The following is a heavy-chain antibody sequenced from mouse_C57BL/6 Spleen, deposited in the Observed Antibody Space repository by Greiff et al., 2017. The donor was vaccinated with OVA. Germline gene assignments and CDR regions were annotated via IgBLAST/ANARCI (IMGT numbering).Heavy chain of an antibody. Sequence: QVQLKESGAELVRPGASVTLSCKASGYTFTDYEMHWVKQTPVHGLEWIGAIDPETGGTAYNQKFKGKAILTADKSSSTAYMELRSLTSEDSAVYYCTRDLLLRPYAMDYWGQGTSVTVSS. CDR3: TRDLLLRPYAMDY. CDR2: IDPETGGT. J-gene: IGHJ4*01. CDR1: GYTFTDYE. V-gene: IGHV1-15*01. D-gene: IGHD1-1*01.